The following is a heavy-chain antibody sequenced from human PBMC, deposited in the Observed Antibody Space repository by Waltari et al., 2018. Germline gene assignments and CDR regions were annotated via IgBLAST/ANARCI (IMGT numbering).Heavy chain of an antibody. D-gene: IGHD5-18*01. J-gene: IGHJ4*02. CDR1: GFTFDDFA. CDR3: AKAGPGGYGEY. CDR2: SSWNRGVI. Sequence: EVQLVESGGGLVQPGRSLRLSCAASGFTFDDFAMQWVRRAPGKGVEWVSGSSWNRGVIGYADSVKGRFTISRDSAKKSLYLQVNSLREEDTAMYYCAKAGPGGYGEYWGQGTLVTVSS. V-gene: IGHV3-9*01.